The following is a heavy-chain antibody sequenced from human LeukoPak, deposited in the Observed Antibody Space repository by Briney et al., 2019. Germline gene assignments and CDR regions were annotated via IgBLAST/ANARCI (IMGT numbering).Heavy chain of an antibody. V-gene: IGHV4-59*01. CDR2: IYYSGTT. D-gene: IGHD3-10*01. J-gene: IGHJ6*03. Sequence: SETLSLTCTVSGGSMRSYYWSWIRQPPGKGLECIGYIYYSGTTNYNPSLKSRVTISVDTSKTQFPLKLSSVTAADTAVYYCAREGTDQYYYYYMDVWGKGTTVTVSS. CDR1: GGSMRSYY. CDR3: AREGTDQYYYYYMDV.